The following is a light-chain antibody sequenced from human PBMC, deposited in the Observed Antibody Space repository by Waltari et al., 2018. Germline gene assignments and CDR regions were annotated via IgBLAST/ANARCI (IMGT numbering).Light chain of an antibody. V-gene: IGKV1-33*01. Sequence: DIQMTQSPSSLSASVGDRVTITCQASQAISRYLHWYQQKPGKAPKLLIYAASNLGTGVPAGVTGSGSGTDFTFTISSLQPDDTATYYCQQFENLPLTVGGGTKVEIK. CDR1: QAISRY. CDR3: QQFENLPLT. J-gene: IGKJ4*01. CDR2: AAS.